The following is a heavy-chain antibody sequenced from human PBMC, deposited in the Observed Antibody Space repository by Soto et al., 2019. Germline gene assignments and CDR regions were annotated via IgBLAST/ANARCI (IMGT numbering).Heavy chain of an antibody. CDR2: ISSSGTFK. D-gene: IGHD2-15*01. Sequence: PGGSLRLSCEASGFIFTTNSMNWVRQVPGKGLQWLLSISSSGTFKSYGDSVKGRFTISRDNAKNSLFLQMNNLSGEDTGLYYCARDPPHGGTSSWDADSWGPGTLVTVSS. CDR1: GFIFTTNS. V-gene: IGHV3-21*01. CDR3: ARDPPHGGTSSWDADS. J-gene: IGHJ4*02.